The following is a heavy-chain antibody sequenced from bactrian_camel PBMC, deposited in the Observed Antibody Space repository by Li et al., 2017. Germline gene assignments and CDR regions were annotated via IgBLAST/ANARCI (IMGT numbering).Heavy chain of an antibody. D-gene: IGHD6*01. CDR2: VYTGHGLT. J-gene: IGHJ4*01. Sequence: DVQLVESGGGLVQPGGSLRLSCASSGSIYGTLCMGWVRQAPGKEREGVATVYTGHGLTYYADSVKDRFTISYDSAKSTVYLQMNSLEPEDTALYYCAADGTYGANCPWEYTYWGQGTQVTVS. CDR1: GSIYGTLC. V-gene: IGHV3S40*01. CDR3: AADGTYGANCPWEYTY.